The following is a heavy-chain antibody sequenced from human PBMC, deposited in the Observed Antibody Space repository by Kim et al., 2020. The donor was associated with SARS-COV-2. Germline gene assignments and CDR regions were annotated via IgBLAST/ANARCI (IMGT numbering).Heavy chain of an antibody. CDR3: AILERFISDWTEGDWFDP. Sequence: SVKVSCKASGDTYRNYNINWVRQAPGQGLEWMGGIFPILDSAKYAPSFQGRLTISADESTSTAFMELTSLTSADTAVYYCAILERFISDWTEGDWFDPW. V-gene: IGHV1-69*13. CDR2: IFPILDSA. CDR1: GDTYRNYN. D-gene: IGHD1-1*01. J-gene: IGHJ5*02.